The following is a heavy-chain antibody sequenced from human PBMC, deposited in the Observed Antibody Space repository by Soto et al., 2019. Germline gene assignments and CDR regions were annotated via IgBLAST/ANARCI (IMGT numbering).Heavy chain of an antibody. D-gene: IGHD3-3*01. CDR2: INPNSGGT. CDR3: ARGDYDSRGAFDI. CDR1: GYTFTGYY. V-gene: IGHV1-2*04. J-gene: IGHJ3*02. Sequence: ASVKVSCKASGYTFTGYYMHWVRQAPGQGLEWMGWINPNSGGTNYAQKFQGWVTMTRDTSISTAYMELSRLRSDDTAVYYCARGDYDSRGAFDIWGQGTMVTVSS.